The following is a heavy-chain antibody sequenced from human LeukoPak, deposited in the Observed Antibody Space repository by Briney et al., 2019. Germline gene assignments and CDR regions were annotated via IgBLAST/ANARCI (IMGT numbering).Heavy chain of an antibody. CDR2: IYYSGST. D-gene: IGHD2-15*01. Sequence: SETLSLTCSVSTCSICYKYWSCLRQPPGKGLEWIGYIYYSGSTNYNPSLKSRVTISVDTSKNQFYMKLSSVAAADTAVYYCASPGGPCSSYYCDFDYWGRGTLVTVSS. CDR1: TCSICYKY. J-gene: IGHJ4*01. V-gene: IGHV4-59*08. CDR3: ASPGGPCSSYYCDFDY.